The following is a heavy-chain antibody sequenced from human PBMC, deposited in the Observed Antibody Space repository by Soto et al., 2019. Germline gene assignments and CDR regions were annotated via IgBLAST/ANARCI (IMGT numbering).Heavy chain of an antibody. J-gene: IGHJ6*02. CDR1: GYSFTTYG. CDR3: ARGDPAPYYYYCMDV. CDR2: ISAYNGNT. V-gene: IGHV1-18*01. Sequence: QVQLVQSGGEVKKPGASVKVSCKTSGYSFTTYGISWVRQAPGQGLERMGWISAYNGNTNYAQKLQDRVTMTTDTSTSTAYMELRSLRSDDTAVYYCARGDPAPYYYYCMDVWGQGSTVTVSS.